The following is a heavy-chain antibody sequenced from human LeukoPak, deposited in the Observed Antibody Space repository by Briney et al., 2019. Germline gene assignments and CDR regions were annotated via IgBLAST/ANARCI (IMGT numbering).Heavy chain of an antibody. CDR2: IYTSGST. Sequence: SETLSLTCTVSGGSISNYYWSWIRQPPGKGLEWIGYIYTSGSTNYNPSFKSRVTISVDTSKNQFSLQLSSVTAADTAVYYCARPWGYWGQGTLVTVSS. CDR1: GGSISNYY. J-gene: IGHJ4*02. D-gene: IGHD3-16*01. CDR3: ARPWGY. V-gene: IGHV4-4*09.